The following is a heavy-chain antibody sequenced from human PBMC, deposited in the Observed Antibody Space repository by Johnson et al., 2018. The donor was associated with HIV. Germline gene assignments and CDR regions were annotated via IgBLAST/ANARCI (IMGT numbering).Heavy chain of an antibody. CDR2: ISSSGSTM. CDR1: GLTFSDYY. Sequence: QVQLVESGGGLVKPGGSLRLSCAAPGLTFSDYYMTWIRQAPGKGLEWVSYISSSGSTMYYADSVKGRFTISRDNAKNSLYLQMNSLRAEDTALYYCARDLKSYYDSSGYFDAFDIWGQGTMVTVSS. V-gene: IGHV3-11*01. CDR3: ARDLKSYYDSSGYFDAFDI. D-gene: IGHD3-22*01. J-gene: IGHJ3*02.